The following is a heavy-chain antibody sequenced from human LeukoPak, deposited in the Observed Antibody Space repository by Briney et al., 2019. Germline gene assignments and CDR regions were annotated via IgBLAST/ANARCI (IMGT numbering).Heavy chain of an antibody. CDR2: ISPGSSTI. D-gene: IGHD6-13*01. V-gene: IGHV3-48*02. CDR3: ARSTQLDY. Sequence: PGGSLRLSCAASGFTFSSYNMNWVRQAPGKGLEWVSYISPGSSTIHYADSVKGRSTISRDNAKNSLYLQMNSLRDEDTAVYYCARSTQLDYWGQGTLATVSS. J-gene: IGHJ4*02. CDR1: GFTFSSYN.